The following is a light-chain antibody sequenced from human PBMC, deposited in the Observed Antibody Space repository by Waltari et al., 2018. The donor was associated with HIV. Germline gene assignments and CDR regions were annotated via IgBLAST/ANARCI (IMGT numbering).Light chain of an antibody. CDR2: KAS. CDR1: QNVDSW. V-gene: IGKV1-5*03. Sequence: IQMTQSPSILPASVGDRVSIPCRASQNVDSWLAWYQQRPGRAPKLLIYKASTLEYGVPARFSGSGSGTDFTLTISSLQPDDFATYYCQQYNSDFYTFGQGTRLDLK. CDR3: QQYNSDFYT. J-gene: IGKJ2*01.